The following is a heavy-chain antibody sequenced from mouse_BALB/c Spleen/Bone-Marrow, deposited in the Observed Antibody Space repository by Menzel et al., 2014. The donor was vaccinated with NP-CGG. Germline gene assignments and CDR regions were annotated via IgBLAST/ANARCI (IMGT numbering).Heavy chain of an antibody. CDR3: TTGFAY. Sequence: EVQRVESGGGLVQPGGSMKLSCVASGFTFSNYWMNWVRQSPEKRLEWVAEIRLKSNNYATHYAESVKGRFTISRDDSKSSVYLQMNNLRAEDTGIYYCTTGFAYWGQGTPVTVSA. CDR2: IRLKSNNYAT. CDR1: GFTFSNYW. V-gene: IGHV6-6*02. J-gene: IGHJ3*01.